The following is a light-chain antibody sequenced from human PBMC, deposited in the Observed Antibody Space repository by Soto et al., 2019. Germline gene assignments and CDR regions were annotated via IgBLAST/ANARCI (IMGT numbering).Light chain of an antibody. CDR2: DTS. CDR1: QRIGTY. J-gene: IGKJ1*01. Sequence: EIVLTQSPATLSLSPGDRATLSCRASQRIGTYLAWYQQKAGQAPSLLIYDTSNRATGIPTRFSGSGSGTDFTLTISSLAPEDFAVYFCQHRSNSPPTWTFGQVTKVEIK. V-gene: IGKV3-11*01. CDR3: QHRSNSPPTWT.